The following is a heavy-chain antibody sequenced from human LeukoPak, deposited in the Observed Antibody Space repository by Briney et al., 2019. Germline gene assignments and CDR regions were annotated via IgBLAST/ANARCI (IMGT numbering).Heavy chain of an antibody. J-gene: IGHJ4*02. Sequence: LAGGSLRLSCAASGFTFSSYAMSWVRQAPGKGLEWVSAISGSGGSTYYADSVKGRFTISRDNSKNTLYLQMNSLRAEDTAVYYCAKDTPRPYSSHPVPDYWGQGTLVTVSS. CDR1: GFTFSSYA. D-gene: IGHD6-13*01. V-gene: IGHV3-23*01. CDR3: AKDTPRPYSSHPVPDY. CDR2: ISGSGGST.